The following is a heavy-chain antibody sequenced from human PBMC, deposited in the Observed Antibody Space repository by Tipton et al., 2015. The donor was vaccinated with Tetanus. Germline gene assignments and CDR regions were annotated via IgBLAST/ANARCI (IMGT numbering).Heavy chain of an antibody. CDR3: AKEALGVLNL. CDR1: GFSFSRDP. J-gene: IGHJ6*04. Sequence: VQLVQSGGGLVQPGGSLRLSCAASGFSFSRDPMSWVRQAPGKGLEWISYISASSGTIFYADSVKGRFTISRDNSKNSLYLQMNSLRDDDTAIYYCAKEALGVLNLWGKGTTVIVSS. V-gene: IGHV3-48*02. D-gene: IGHD1-14*01. CDR2: ISASSGTI.